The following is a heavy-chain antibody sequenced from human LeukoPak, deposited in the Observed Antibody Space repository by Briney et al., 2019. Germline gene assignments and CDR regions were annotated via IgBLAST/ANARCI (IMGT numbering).Heavy chain of an antibody. Sequence: GGSLRLSCAASAFPFANYAMAWVRQAPGKGLEWLSAITGTGGSATYYADSVKGRCTISRDNSKNTLYLQMNSLRAEDTAVYYCARIYNFGSGSYRFFDYWGQGTLVTVSS. V-gene: IGHV3-23*01. CDR1: AFPFANYA. J-gene: IGHJ4*02. CDR2: ITGTGGSAT. D-gene: IGHD3-10*01. CDR3: ARIYNFGSGSYRFFDY.